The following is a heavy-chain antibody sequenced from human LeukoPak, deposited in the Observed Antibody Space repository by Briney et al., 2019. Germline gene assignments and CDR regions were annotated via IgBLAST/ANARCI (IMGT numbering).Heavy chain of an antibody. D-gene: IGHD3-10*01. CDR1: GLTVSSNY. V-gene: IGHV3-66*01. CDR2: IYSGGST. J-gene: IGHJ5*02. Sequence: GGSLRLSCAASGLTVSSNYMNWVRQAPGKGLEWVSVIYSGGSTYYADSVKGRFTISRDNYRNTLYLQMNSLRAEDTAVYYCARGAYGSGSYGDNWFDAWGQGTLVTVSS. CDR3: ARGAYGSGSYGDNWFDA.